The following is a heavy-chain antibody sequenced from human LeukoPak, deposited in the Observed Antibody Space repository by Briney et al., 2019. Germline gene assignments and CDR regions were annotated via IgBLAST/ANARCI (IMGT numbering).Heavy chain of an antibody. CDR1: GGSISSGGYS. D-gene: IGHD6-13*01. CDR3: ARGIAAAGLDY. CDR2: IYHSGST. Sequence: SETLSLTCAVSGGSISSGGYSWSWIRQPPGKGLEWIGYIYHSGSTYYNPSLKSGVTISVDRSKIQFSLRLSSVTAADTAVYYCARGIAAAGLDYWGQGTLVTVSS. V-gene: IGHV4-30-2*01. J-gene: IGHJ4*02.